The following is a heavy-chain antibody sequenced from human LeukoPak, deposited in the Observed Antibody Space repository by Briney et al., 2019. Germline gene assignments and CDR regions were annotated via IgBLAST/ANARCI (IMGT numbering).Heavy chain of an antibody. Sequence: SETLSLTCAVSGGSISSNSYYWGWIRQPPGKGLEWIGSIYHSGSTYYNPSLKSRVTISVDTSKNQFSLKLSSVTAADTAVYYCARDYAITFGGVIGYWGQGTLVTVSS. D-gene: IGHD3-16*02. J-gene: IGHJ4*02. V-gene: IGHV4-39*07. CDR1: GGSISSNSYY. CDR3: ARDYAITFGGVIGY. CDR2: IYHSGST.